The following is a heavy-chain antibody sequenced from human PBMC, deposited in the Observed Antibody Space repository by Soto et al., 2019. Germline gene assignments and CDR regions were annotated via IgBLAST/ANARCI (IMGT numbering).Heavy chain of an antibody. CDR2: IYWDDDK. D-gene: IGHD2-15*01. V-gene: IGHV2-5*02. Sequence: QITLKESGPTLVKPTQTLTLTCTFSGFSLSTSGVGVGWIRQSPGKALEWLALIYWDDDKRYSPSLKRRLTITKDSSKNQVVLTMTNMDPVDKATYYCARIYCSGGSCYGNYFDYWGKGTLVTVSS. CDR1: GFSLSTSGVG. CDR3: ARIYCSGGSCYGNYFDY. J-gene: IGHJ4*02.